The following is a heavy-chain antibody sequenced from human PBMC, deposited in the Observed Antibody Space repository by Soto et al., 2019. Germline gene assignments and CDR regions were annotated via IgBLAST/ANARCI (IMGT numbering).Heavy chain of an antibody. CDR1: GFTVSSNY. V-gene: IGHV3-53*01. D-gene: IGHD1-1*01. Sequence: GGSLRLSCAASGFTVSSNYMSWVRQAPGKGLEWVSVIYSGGSTYYADSVKGRFTISRDNSKNTLYLQMNSLRAEDTAVYYCARDLAWKRGKVGRYYYGMDVWGQGTTVTVSS. J-gene: IGHJ6*02. CDR2: IYSGGST. CDR3: ARDLAWKRGKVGRYYYGMDV.